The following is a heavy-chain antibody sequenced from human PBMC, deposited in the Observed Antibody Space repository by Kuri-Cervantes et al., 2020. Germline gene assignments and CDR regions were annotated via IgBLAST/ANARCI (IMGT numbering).Heavy chain of an antibody. J-gene: IGHJ3*02. CDR2: IKQDRSEK. V-gene: IGHV3-7*01. Sequence: LSLTCAASGFTFSSYWMSWVRQAPGKGLEWVANIKQDRSEKYYVDSVKGRFTISRANAKNSLYLQMNSLRAEDTAVYYCARAVGDRDAFDIWGQGTMVTVSS. CDR1: GFTFSSYW. D-gene: IGHD2-21*02. CDR3: ARAVGDRDAFDI.